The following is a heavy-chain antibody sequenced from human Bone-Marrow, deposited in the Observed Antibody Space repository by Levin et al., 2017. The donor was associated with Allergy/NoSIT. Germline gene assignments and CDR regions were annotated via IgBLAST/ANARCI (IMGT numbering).Heavy chain of an antibody. Sequence: SCAASGFTVSNNYMTWVRQAPGKGLEWVSLIYSGGTTSYADSVKGRFTISRDSSKNTMYLQMNSLRAEDTAVYYCARNPGANDWCWGQGTLVTVSS. CDR1: GFTVSNNY. J-gene: IGHJ4*02. V-gene: IGHV3-66*01. CDR2: IYSGGTT. CDR3: ARNPGANDWC. D-gene: IGHD3-9*01.